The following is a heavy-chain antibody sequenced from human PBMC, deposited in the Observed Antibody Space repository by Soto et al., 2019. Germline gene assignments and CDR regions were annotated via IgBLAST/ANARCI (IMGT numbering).Heavy chain of an antibody. V-gene: IGHV3-21*01. J-gene: IGHJ4*02. CDR2: ISSSSSYI. D-gene: IGHD3-22*01. Sequence: GGSLRLSCAASGFTFSSYSMNWVRQAPGKGLEWVSSISSSSSYIYYADSVKGRFTISRDNAKNSLYLQMNSLRAEDTAVYYCARDLRITGHYYDSSGFDYWGQGTLVTVSS. CDR3: ARDLRITGHYYDSSGFDY. CDR1: GFTFSSYS.